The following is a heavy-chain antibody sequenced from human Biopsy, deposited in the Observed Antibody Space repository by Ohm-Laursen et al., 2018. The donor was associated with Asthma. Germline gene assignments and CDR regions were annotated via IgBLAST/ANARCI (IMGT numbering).Heavy chain of an antibody. CDR2: ISFDGSNK. J-gene: IGHJ6*02. V-gene: IGHV3-30*03. Sequence: SLRLSCTAPGFVFSQSGMHWVRQTPAKGLEWVAVISFDGSNKYYADSVKGRFTISRDNSKNTLYLQMTSLSAEDSAVYYCARVDGVVEAATRLGGMDVWGQGTTVTVSS. D-gene: IGHD2-15*01. CDR3: ARVDGVVEAATRLGGMDV. CDR1: GFVFSQSG.